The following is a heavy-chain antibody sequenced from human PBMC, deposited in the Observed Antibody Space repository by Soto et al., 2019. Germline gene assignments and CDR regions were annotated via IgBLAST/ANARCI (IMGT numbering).Heavy chain of an antibody. CDR2: IYQSGST. CDR1: GGSISSGGYS. J-gene: IGHJ3*02. CDR3: ARGGIKFGGSAFEI. D-gene: IGHD3-16*01. Sequence: QLQLQESGSGLVKPSQTLSLTCAVSGGSISSGGYSWSWIRQPPGKGLEWIGYIYQSGSTYYNPSVKSRDTIVVDRSKTQCSLKVISVTAADTAVYYCARGGIKFGGSAFEIWGQGTMVTVSS. V-gene: IGHV4-30-2*01.